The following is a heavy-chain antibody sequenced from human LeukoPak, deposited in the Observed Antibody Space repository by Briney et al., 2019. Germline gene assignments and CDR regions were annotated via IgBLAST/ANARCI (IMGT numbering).Heavy chain of an antibody. CDR1: GFTFSNAW. CDR2: IYSGGST. J-gene: IGHJ6*03. V-gene: IGHV3-53*01. CDR3: ASGSGSYRTPYYYMDV. D-gene: IGHD3-10*01. Sequence: GGSLRLSCAASGFTFSNAWMTRVRQAPGKGLEWVSVIYSGGSTYYADSVKGRFTISRDNSKNTLYLQMNSLRAEDTAVYYCASGSGSYRTPYYYMDVWGTGTTVTVSS.